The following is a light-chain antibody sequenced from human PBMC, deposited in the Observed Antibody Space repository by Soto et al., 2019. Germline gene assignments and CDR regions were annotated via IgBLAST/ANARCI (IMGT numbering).Light chain of an antibody. J-gene: IGKJ2*01. CDR1: QGVSSY. V-gene: IGKV1-9*01. CDR2: AAA. Sequence: DIQLTQSPSFLSASVGDRVTITCRASQGVSSYLAWYQQSPGKAPKLLIYAAATLQSGVPSRFSGSGSGTEFTLTIISLQPEDFATYYCQQLNSYPRTFGQGAQLESK. CDR3: QQLNSYPRT.